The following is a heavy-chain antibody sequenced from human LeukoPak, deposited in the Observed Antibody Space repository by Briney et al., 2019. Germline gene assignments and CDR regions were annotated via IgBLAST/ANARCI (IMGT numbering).Heavy chain of an antibody. J-gene: IGHJ4*02. CDR2: TYYRSKWYN. CDR3: ASGHRDSSSWYSPFDY. D-gene: IGHD6-13*01. V-gene: IGHV6-1*01. Sequence: SQTLSLTCAISGDSVSSNSAAWNWIRQSPSSGLEWLGRTYYRSKWYNDYAVSVKSRITINPDTSKNQFSLQLNSVTPEDTAVYYCASGHRDSSSWYSPFDYWGQGTLVTVSS. CDR1: GDSVSSNSAA.